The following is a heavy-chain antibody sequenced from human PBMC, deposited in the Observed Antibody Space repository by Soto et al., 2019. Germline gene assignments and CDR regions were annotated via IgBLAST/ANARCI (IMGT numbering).Heavy chain of an antibody. CDR1: GFTFSNAW. D-gene: IGHD4-17*01. V-gene: IGHV3-15*01. CDR2: IKSKTDGGTT. Sequence: LRLSCAASGFTFSNAWMSWVRQAPGKGLEWVGRIKSKTDGGTTDYAAPVKGRFTISRDVSKNTLYLQMNSLKTEDTAVYYCTTDRDRYGDYFDYWGQGTLVTVSS. J-gene: IGHJ4*02. CDR3: TTDRDRYGDYFDY.